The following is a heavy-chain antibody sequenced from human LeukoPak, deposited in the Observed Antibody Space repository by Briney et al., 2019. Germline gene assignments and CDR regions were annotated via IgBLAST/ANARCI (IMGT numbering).Heavy chain of an antibody. CDR3: ARDLGQYYDTSDNWFDP. J-gene: IGHJ5*02. V-gene: IGHV3-53*01. Sequence: QPGGSLRLSCAASGFTVSSNYMSWVRQAPGKGLEWVSVIYSGGSTYYADSVKGRFTISRDNAKNTLNLQMNSLRAEDTAVYYCARDLGQYYDTSDNWFDPWGQGTLVTVSS. CDR1: GFTVSSNY. D-gene: IGHD3-22*01. CDR2: IYSGGST.